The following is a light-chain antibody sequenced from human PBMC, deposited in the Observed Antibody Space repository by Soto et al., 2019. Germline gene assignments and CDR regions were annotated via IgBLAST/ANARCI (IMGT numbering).Light chain of an antibody. V-gene: IGLV1-44*01. CDR1: SSNIGRNT. Sequence: QTVVTQPPSASGTPGQRVTISCSGSSSNIGRNTVNWYQQFPGTAPKHLIYSNNQRPSGVPDRFSGSKSGTSASLAISGLQSEDEADYYCAAWDDSLNGPMFGGGTQLTVL. CDR2: SNN. J-gene: IGLJ7*01. CDR3: AAWDDSLNGPM.